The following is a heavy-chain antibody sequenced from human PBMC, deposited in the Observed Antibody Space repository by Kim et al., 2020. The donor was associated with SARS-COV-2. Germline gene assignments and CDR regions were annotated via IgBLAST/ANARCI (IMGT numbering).Heavy chain of an antibody. V-gene: IGHV1-24*01. J-gene: IGHJ5*02. CDR3: ATAAPEAVQNWFDP. CDR1: GYTLTELS. Sequence: ASVKVSCKVSGYTLTELSMHWVRQAPGKGLEWMGGFDPEDGETIYAQKFQGRVTMTEDTSTDTAYMELSSLRSEDTAVYYCATAAPEAVQNWFDPWGQGTLVTVSS. D-gene: IGHD3-10*01. CDR2: FDPEDGET.